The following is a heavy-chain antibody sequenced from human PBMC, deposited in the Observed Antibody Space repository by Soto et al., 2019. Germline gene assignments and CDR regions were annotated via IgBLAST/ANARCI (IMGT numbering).Heavy chain of an antibody. CDR2: ISYDGSNK. V-gene: IGHV3-30*18. Sequence: GGSLRLSCAASGFTFSSYGMHWVRQAPGKGLEWVAVISYDGSNKYYADSVKGRFTISRDNSKNTLYLQMNSLRAEDTAVYYCAKARNIAVAGPTDYWGQGTLVTVSS. D-gene: IGHD6-19*01. CDR3: AKARNIAVAGPTDY. J-gene: IGHJ4*02. CDR1: GFTFSSYG.